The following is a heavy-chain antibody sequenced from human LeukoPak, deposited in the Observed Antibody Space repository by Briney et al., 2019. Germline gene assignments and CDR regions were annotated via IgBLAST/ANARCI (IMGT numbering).Heavy chain of an antibody. Sequence: ASVKVSCKASGGTFSNYAVSWVRQAPGQGLEWMGGIIPMFGIANYAQKFQGRVTITADKSTSTAYMELSSLRSEDTAVYYCARDPPPDPYSSGWYGDDAFDIWGQGTMVTVSS. CDR1: GGTFSNYA. CDR3: ARDPPPDPYSSGWYGDDAFDI. CDR2: IIPMFGIA. J-gene: IGHJ3*02. V-gene: IGHV1-69*10. D-gene: IGHD6-19*01.